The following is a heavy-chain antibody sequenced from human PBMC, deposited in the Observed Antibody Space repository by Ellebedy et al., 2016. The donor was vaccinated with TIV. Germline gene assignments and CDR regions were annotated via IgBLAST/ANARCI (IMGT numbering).Heavy chain of an antibody. V-gene: IGHV4-30-2*01. D-gene: IGHD3-16*01. Sequence: SETLSLTXAVSGDSITSGGYSWNWIRQPPGKGLEYIGYLYHRGNTYYNPSLRSRVTMSVDTSKSQFSLRLTSVTAADTAVYYCARASFGGVSYYFDYWGQGSLVTVSS. J-gene: IGHJ4*02. CDR2: LYHRGNT. CDR3: ARASFGGVSYYFDY. CDR1: GDSITSGGYS.